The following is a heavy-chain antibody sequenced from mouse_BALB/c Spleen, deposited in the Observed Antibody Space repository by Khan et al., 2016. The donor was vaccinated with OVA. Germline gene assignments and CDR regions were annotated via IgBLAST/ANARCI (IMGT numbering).Heavy chain of an antibody. Sequence: VQLQQSGPELAKPGASVKISCKASGYSFTGYNMHWVKQSNGKSLEWIGSIDPYSGDINYHQKFTAQATLTVDKSSSTAYMQLKSLTSDDSAVYAWSRSTCYFDVWGAGTTVTVSA. CDR2: IDPYSGDI. CDR3: SRSTCYFDV. V-gene: IGHV1-39*01. CDR1: GYSFTGYN. J-gene: IGHJ1*01.